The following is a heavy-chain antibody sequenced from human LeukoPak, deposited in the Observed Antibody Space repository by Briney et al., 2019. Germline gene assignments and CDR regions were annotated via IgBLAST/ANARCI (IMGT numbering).Heavy chain of an antibody. CDR3: ARDGLRRYSSYEYYFDY. V-gene: IGHV3-48*02. CDR2: ISSSSSTI. Sequence: GGSLRLSCAASGFTFSSYSMNWVRQAPGKGLEWVSYISSSSSTIYYADSVKGRFTISRDNAKNSLYLQMNSLRDEDTAVYYCARDGLRRYSSYEYYFDYWGQGTLVTVSS. J-gene: IGHJ4*02. CDR1: GFTFSSYS. D-gene: IGHD5-12*01.